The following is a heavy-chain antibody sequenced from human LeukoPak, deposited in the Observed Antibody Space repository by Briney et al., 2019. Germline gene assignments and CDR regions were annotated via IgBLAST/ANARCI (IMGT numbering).Heavy chain of an antibody. CDR3: ARVALYETSGYNYFDY. J-gene: IGHJ4*02. CDR1: GGSITSSSYY. Sequence: SETLSLTCSVSGGSITSSSYYWGWIRQPPEKGLEWIGSIYYTGGTFYSPSLKSRVTISVDKSKNQFSLKLNSVTAADTAMYYCARVALYETSGYNYFDYWGLGTLVTVSS. CDR2: IYYTGGT. V-gene: IGHV4-39*07. D-gene: IGHD3-22*01.